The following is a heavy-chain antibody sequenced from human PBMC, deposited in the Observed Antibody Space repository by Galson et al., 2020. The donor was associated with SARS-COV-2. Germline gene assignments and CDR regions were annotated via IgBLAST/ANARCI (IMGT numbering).Heavy chain of an antibody. CDR3: ARDCFPSIAVAGTTNFQYGMDV. J-gene: IGHJ6*02. D-gene: IGHD6-19*01. CDR1: GYTFTSYG. CDR2: ISAYNGNT. Sequence: ASVKVSCKASGYTFTSYGISWVRQAPGQGLEWMGWISAYNGNTNYAQKLQGRVTMTTDTSTSTAYMELRSLRSDDTAVYYCARDCFPSIAVAGTTNFQYGMDVWGQGTTVTVSS. V-gene: IGHV1-18*04.